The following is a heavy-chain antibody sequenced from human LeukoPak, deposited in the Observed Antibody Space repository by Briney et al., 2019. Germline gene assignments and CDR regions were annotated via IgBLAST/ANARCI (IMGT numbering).Heavy chain of an antibody. J-gene: IGHJ5*02. Sequence: GGSLRLSCAASGFTVSSNYMSWVRQAPGKGLEWVSVIYSGGSTYYADSVKGRFTISRDNSKNTLYLQINSLRAEDTAVYYCASDYYDSSLVSGPWGQGTLVTVSS. CDR2: IYSGGST. D-gene: IGHD3-22*01. CDR3: ASDYYDSSLVSGP. V-gene: IGHV3-66*01. CDR1: GFTVSSNY.